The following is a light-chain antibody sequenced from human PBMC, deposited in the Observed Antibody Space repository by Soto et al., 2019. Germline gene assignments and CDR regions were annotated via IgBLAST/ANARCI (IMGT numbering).Light chain of an antibody. CDR2: GVT. CDR3: GSYTGSITYV. CDR1: TSDVGGYNY. Sequence: QSVLTQPASVSGSLGQSITISCTGTTSDVGGYNYVSWYQQHPGKAPILMIYGVTNRPSGVSNRFSGSKSGNTASLTISGLQVEDEAEYFCGSYTGSITYVFGTGTKLTVL. V-gene: IGLV2-14*01. J-gene: IGLJ1*01.